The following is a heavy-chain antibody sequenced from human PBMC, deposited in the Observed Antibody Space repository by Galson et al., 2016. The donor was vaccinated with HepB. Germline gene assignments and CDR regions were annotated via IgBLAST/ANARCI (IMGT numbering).Heavy chain of an antibody. D-gene: IGHD3-3*01. V-gene: IGHV3-9*01. J-gene: IGHJ4*02. CDR1: GFTFDDYA. CDR3: AKGRGLLSSYYFDY. Sequence: SLRLSCAASGFTFDDYAMHWVRQAPGKGLEWVSGITWNSGITGYADSVKGRFTISRDNAKNSLYLQMNSLRAEDTVFFYCAKGRGLLSSYYFDYLGQGTLVTVSS. CDR2: ITWNSGIT.